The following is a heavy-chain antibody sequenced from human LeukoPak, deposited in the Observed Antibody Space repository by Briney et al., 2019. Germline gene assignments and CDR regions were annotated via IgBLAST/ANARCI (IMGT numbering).Heavy chain of an antibody. Sequence: SETLSVTCAVYGGSFSGYYWSWIRQPPGKGLEWIGEINHSGSTNYNPSLKSRVTISVDTSRNQFSLKLSSVTAADTAVYYCARGTRGYCSGGSCHRFDYWGQGTLVTVSS. V-gene: IGHV4-34*01. CDR1: GGSFSGYY. CDR3: ARGTRGYCSGGSCHRFDY. D-gene: IGHD2-15*01. J-gene: IGHJ4*02. CDR2: INHSGST.